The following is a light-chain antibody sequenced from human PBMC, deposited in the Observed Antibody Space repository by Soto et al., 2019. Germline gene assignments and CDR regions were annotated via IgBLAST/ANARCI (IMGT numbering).Light chain of an antibody. CDR3: QQYDSSSPT. Sequence: DIQMTQSPSTLSASVGDRVTITCRASQSIGRWLAWYQQKPGKAPKLLIYDASSLEPGVPSRFSGSGSGSEFTLTISSLQPDDFATYYCQQYDSSSPTFGQGTKVEVK. CDR1: QSIGRW. V-gene: IGKV1-5*01. J-gene: IGKJ1*01. CDR2: DAS.